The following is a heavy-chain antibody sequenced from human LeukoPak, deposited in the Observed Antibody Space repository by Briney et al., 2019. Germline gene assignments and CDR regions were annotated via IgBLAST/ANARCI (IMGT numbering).Heavy chain of an antibody. J-gene: IGHJ4*02. CDR3: AKEDGAPYLSHFDY. Sequence: TGGSLRLSCAASGFTFSSYSMNWVRQAPGKGLEWVSSISNSNSYIYYADSVKGRFTISRDNAKNSLYLQMNSLRAEDTAVYYCAKEDGAPYLSHFDYWGQGTLVTVSS. D-gene: IGHD3-10*01. CDR2: ISNSNSYI. CDR1: GFTFSSYS. V-gene: IGHV3-21*01.